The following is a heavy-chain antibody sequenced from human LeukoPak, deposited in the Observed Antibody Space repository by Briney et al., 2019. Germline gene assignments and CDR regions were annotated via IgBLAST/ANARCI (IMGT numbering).Heavy chain of an antibody. CDR2: IFSKTDGGST. CDR1: GFTFTNAG. CDR3: TDWDAARFDY. Sequence: GGFLRLSCAASGFTFTNAGMNWVRQPPGKGLEWVGRIFSKTDGGSTDYAAPVKGRFIISRDDSKNTLYLQMNSLQTEDTAVYYCTDWDAARFDYWGQGSLVTVSS. V-gene: IGHV3-15*01. J-gene: IGHJ4*02. D-gene: IGHD1-1*01.